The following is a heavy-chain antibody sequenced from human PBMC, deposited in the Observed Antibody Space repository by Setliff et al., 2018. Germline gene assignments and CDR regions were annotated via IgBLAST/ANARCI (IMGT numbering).Heavy chain of an antibody. D-gene: IGHD2-2*01. CDR3: ARDRKEIVVKPPAASLDY. J-gene: IGHJ4*02. CDR2: ISAYNGYI. V-gene: IGHV1-18*01. Sequence: ASVKFSCKTSGYSFINYGINWVRQAPGQGLEWMGWISAYNGYIVYAQKFQGRVTMTTDTSTTTAYMEVRSLRSDDTAVYYCARDRKEIVVKPPAASLDYWGQGTQVSVSS. CDR1: GYSFINYG.